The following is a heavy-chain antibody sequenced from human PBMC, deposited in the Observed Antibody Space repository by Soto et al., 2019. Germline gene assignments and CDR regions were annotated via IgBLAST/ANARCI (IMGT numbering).Heavy chain of an antibody. J-gene: IGHJ4*02. Sequence: GGSLRLSCAASGFTFSSYAMSWVRQAPGKGLEWVSAISGSGGSTYYADSVKGRFTISRDNSKNTLYLQMNSLRAEDTAVYYCANRLRFLPWIGRGGGQGTLVTVSS. CDR3: ANRLRFLPWIGRG. V-gene: IGHV3-23*01. CDR2: ISGSGGST. CDR1: GFTFSSYA. D-gene: IGHD3-3*01.